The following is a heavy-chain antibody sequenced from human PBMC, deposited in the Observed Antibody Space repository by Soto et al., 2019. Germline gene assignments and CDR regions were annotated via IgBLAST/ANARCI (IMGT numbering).Heavy chain of an antibody. D-gene: IGHD6-13*01. CDR3: ACLPTSYISSWPLDY. CDR2: ISSSSSYI. V-gene: IGHV3-21*01. J-gene: IGHJ4*02. CDR1: GFTFSSYS. Sequence: AGGSLRLSCAASGFTFSSYSMNWVRQAPGKGLEWVSSISSSSSYIYYADSVKGRFTISRDNAKNSLYLQMNSLRAEDTAVYYCACLPTSYISSWPLDYWGQRTLVTVSS.